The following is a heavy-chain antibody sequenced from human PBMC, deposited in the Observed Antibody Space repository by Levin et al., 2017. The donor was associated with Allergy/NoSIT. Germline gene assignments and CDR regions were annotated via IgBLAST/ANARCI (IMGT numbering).Heavy chain of an antibody. CDR3: ARDWDDTAKIIADY. V-gene: IGHV1-18*01. J-gene: IGHJ4*02. D-gene: IGHD5-18*01. CDR1: GYTFTTYG. CDR2: ISPRSGKT. Sequence: GASVKVSCKASGYTFTTYGISWVRQAPGQGLEWMGWISPRSGKTEFAEKLRGRVTMTTDTSTTTAYMELRSLRFDDTATYYGARDWDDTAKIIADYWGQGTLITVSS.